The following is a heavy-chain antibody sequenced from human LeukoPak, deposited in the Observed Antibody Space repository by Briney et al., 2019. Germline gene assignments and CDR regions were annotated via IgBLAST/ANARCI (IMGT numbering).Heavy chain of an antibody. J-gene: IGHJ4*02. D-gene: IGHD6-13*01. CDR1: GFTFSSYG. V-gene: IGHV3-33*06. CDR3: AKGRQQLPQDY. CDR2: IWYDGSNK. Sequence: GRSLRLSCAASGFTFSSYGMPWVRQAPGKGLEWVAVIWYDGSNKYYADSVKGRFTISRDNSKNTLYLQMNSLRAEDTAVYYCAKGRQQLPQDYWGQGTLVTVSS.